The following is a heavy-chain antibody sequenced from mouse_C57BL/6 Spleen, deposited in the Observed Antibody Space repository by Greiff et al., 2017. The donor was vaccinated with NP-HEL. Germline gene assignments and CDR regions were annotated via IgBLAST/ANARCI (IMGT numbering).Heavy chain of an antibody. CDR2: IYPGSGNT. Sequence: VQLQQSGAELVRPGASVKLSCKASGYTFTDYYINWVKQRPGQGLEWIARIYPGSGNTYYNEKFKGKATLTAEKSSSTAYMHLSSLTSEDSAVYFCARRSSGLDYWGQGTTLTVSS. D-gene: IGHD3-2*02. J-gene: IGHJ2*01. V-gene: IGHV1-76*01. CDR1: GYTFTDYY. CDR3: ARRSSGLDY.